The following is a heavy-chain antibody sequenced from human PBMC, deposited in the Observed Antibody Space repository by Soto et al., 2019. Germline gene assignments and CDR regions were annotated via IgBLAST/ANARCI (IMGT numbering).Heavy chain of an antibody. J-gene: IGHJ6*02. Sequence: GESLKISCKGSGYSFTSYWISWVRQMPGKGLEWMGRIDPSDSYTNYSPSFQGHVTISADKSISTAYLQWSSLKASDTAMYYCARLMVAAPTGVYYYGMDVWGHGTTVTVSS. CDR1: GYSFTSYW. D-gene: IGHD2-15*01. V-gene: IGHV5-10-1*01. CDR2: IDPSDSYT. CDR3: ARLMVAAPTGVYYYGMDV.